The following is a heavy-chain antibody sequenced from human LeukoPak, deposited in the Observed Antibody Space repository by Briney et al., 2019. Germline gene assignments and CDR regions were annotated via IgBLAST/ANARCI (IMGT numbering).Heavy chain of an antibody. J-gene: IGHJ4*02. CDR2: TYYRSKWYN. V-gene: IGHV6-1*01. D-gene: IGHD6-13*01. CDR1: GDSVSSNSAT. Sequence: SQTLSLTCAISGDSVSSNSATWTWIRQSPSRSLEWLGRTYYRSKWYNDYAVSVKSRIVINPDTSKNQFSLQLNSVTPEDTAVYYCARGSSSNSWYFDYWGQGTLVTVSS. CDR3: ARGSSSNSWYFDY.